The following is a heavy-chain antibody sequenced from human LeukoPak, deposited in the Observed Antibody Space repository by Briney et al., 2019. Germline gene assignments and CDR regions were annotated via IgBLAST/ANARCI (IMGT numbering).Heavy chain of an antibody. V-gene: IGHV4-59*12. CDR1: GGSISSYY. D-gene: IGHD2-21*02. CDR3: ARAECGGDCYSHYYYGMDV. CDR2: IYYSGST. J-gene: IGHJ6*02. Sequence: DPSETLSLTCTVSGGSISSYYWSWIRQPPGKGLEWIGYIYYSGSTYYNPSLKSRVTISVDTSKNQFSLKLSSVTAADTAVYYCARAECGGDCYSHYYYGMDVWGQGTTVTVSS.